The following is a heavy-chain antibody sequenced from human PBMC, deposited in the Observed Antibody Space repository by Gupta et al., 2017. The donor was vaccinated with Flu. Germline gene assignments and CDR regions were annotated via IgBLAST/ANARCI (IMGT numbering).Heavy chain of an antibody. V-gene: IGHV3-15*01. Sequence: EVQLVYSGGGLVKTGGFLRRSWHDSGLHFSTVGTKWARGHPGKGLEWVGRIKSKTDGGTTDYAAPVKGRFTISRDDSKNTLYLQMNSLKTEDTAVYYCTTGSPPIVGATTDFDYWGQGTLVTVSS. CDR2: IKSKTDGGTT. D-gene: IGHD1-26*01. J-gene: IGHJ4*02. CDR1: GLHFSTVG. CDR3: TTGSPPIVGATTDFDY.